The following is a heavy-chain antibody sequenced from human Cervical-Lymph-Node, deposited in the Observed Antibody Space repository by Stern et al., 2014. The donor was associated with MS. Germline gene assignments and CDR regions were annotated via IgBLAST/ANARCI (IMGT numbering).Heavy chain of an antibody. CDR1: GFTFSSHG. CDR3: AKASRTSMFDY. D-gene: IGHD2/OR15-2a*01. V-gene: IGHV3-23*04. Sequence: QLVESGGNLVQPGGSLRLSCAASGFTFSSHGMSWVRQAPGKWLEWIATISNSGDGTYYGDSVTGRFTISRDNSKNTVFLQMNSLRVEDTALYYCAKASRTSMFDYWGQGTLVTVSS. CDR2: ISNSGDGT. J-gene: IGHJ4*02.